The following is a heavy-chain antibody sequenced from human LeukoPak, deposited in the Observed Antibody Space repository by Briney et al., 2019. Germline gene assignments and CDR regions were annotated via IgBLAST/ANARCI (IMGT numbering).Heavy chain of an antibody. Sequence: PGGSLRLSCAASGFPFRTYAMHWVRQAPGKGLEWVAVISRDGNNQYYADSVKGRFNISRDNFENTLYLQMNSLRAEDTAVYFCARDTLTPSYWYFDLWGRGTLVTVSS. CDR1: GFPFRTYA. J-gene: IGHJ2*01. CDR2: ISRDGNNQ. V-gene: IGHV3-30*04. CDR3: ARDTLTPSYWYFDL. D-gene: IGHD3-9*01.